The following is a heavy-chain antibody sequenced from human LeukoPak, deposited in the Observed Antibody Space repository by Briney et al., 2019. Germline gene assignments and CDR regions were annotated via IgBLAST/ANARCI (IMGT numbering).Heavy chain of an antibody. CDR3: ARNWISYGDYGEEVGCLDY. CDR1: GGSISRYF. V-gene: IGHV4-59*01. CDR2: MYHSGST. Sequence: SETLSLTCTVSGGSISRYFWSWLRQPPGKGLEWIGYMYHSGSTNYNPSLKSRVTISVDLSKNQFSLRLSSVTAADTAVYYCARNWISYGDYGEEVGCLDYWGQGTLVTVSS. D-gene: IGHD4-17*01. J-gene: IGHJ4*01.